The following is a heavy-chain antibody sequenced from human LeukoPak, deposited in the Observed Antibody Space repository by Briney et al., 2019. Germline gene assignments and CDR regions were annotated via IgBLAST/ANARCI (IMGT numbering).Heavy chain of an antibody. J-gene: IGHJ4*02. CDR3: ATVGTTRVYYFDY. D-gene: IGHD2-21*02. Sequence: GGSLRLSCAVSGFTVSGNYMSWVRQAPGKGLEWVSVIYSGGSTFYADSVKGRFTISRDGSKNTLYLQMNSLRADDTAVYYCATVGTTRVYYFDYWGQGTLVTVSS. CDR1: GFTVSGNY. V-gene: IGHV3-53*01. CDR2: IYSGGST.